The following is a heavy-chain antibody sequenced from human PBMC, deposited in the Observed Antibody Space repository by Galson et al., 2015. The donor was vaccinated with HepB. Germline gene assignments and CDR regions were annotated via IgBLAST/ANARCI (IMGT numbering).Heavy chain of an antibody. Sequence: SVTVSCKASGYTFTGYYMHWVRQAPGQGLEWMGWINPNSGGTNYAQKFQGRVTMTRDTSISTAYMELSRLRSDDTAVYYCAALAYSSNWFDPWGQGTLLTVSS. CDR1: GYTFTGYY. D-gene: IGHD2-21*01. J-gene: IGHJ5*02. CDR3: AALAYSSNWFDP. V-gene: IGHV1-2*02. CDR2: INPNSGGT.